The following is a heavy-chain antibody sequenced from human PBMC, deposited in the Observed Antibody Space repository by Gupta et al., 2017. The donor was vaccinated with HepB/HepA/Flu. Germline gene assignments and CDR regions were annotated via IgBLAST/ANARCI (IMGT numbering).Heavy chain of an antibody. J-gene: IGHJ4*02. V-gene: IGHV3-74*01. D-gene: IGHD3-10*01. Sequence: DVKLEESGGGVVYPGGSRRLSCAASGFIFSNDWMHWVRQVPGKSPVWVARITGDGSSITYADSVRGRFLISRDNAKNTLYLQLNSLRVDETGTYFCARGSGSAILANWGQGTLVTVSS. CDR1: GFIFSNDW. CDR2: ITGDGSSI. CDR3: ARGSGSAILAN.